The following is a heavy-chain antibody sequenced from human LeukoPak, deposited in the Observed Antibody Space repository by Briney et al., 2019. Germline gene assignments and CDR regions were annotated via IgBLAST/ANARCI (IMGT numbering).Heavy chain of an antibody. CDR3: ARDYRSSSWYSYYYYYGMDV. D-gene: IGHD6-13*01. CDR2: ISYDGSNK. V-gene: IGHV3-30*03. Sequence: GGSLRLSCAASGFSVSGYYMSWVRQAPGRGLEWVAVISYDGSNKYYADSVKGRFTISRDNSKNTLYLQMNSLRAEDTAVYYCARDYRSSSWYSYYYYYGMDVWGQGTTVTVSS. J-gene: IGHJ6*02. CDR1: GFSVSGYY.